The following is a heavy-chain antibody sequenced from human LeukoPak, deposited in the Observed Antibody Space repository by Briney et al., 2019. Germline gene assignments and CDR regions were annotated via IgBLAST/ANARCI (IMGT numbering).Heavy chain of an antibody. Sequence: SKTLSLTSAVSGGSITTTNFWSWVRQPPGGGLDWIGEISLRGRTQYIPSLNSPVNISIDESKNPLYLSLASVTAADTAVYYCSRESGPYCPFGHWGEGTLVAVTS. D-gene: IGHD1-26*01. J-gene: IGHJ5*02. CDR3: SRESGPYCPFGH. V-gene: IGHV4-4*02. CDR2: ISLRGRT. CDR1: GGSITTTNF.